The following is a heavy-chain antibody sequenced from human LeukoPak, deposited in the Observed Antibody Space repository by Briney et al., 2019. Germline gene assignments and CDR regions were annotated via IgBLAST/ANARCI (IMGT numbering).Heavy chain of an antibody. J-gene: IGHJ4*02. Sequence: AGSLRLSCAASGFTFSDYSMHWLRQAPGKGLNWVAFIRYDGNNKYYADSVKDRFTISRDNSKNTLYLQMNSLRAEDTAVYYCAKDLSGYCSTSCYDSWGQGTLVTVSS. D-gene: IGHD2-2*01. CDR3: AKDLSGYCSTSCYDS. V-gene: IGHV3-30*02. CDR1: GFTFSDYS. CDR2: IRYDGNNK.